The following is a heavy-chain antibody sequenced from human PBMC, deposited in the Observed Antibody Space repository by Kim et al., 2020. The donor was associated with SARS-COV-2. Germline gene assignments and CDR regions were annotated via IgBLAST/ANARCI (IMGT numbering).Heavy chain of an antibody. CDR3: ARGRLHPYVLLWFGEYRY. Sequence: SETLSLTCAVYGGSFSGYYWSWIRQPPGKGLEWIGEINHSGSTNYNPSLKSRVTISVDTSKNQFSLKLSSVTAADTAVYYCARGRLHPYVLLWFGEYRYWGQGTLVTVSS. D-gene: IGHD3-10*01. J-gene: IGHJ4*02. CDR2: INHSGST. V-gene: IGHV4-34*01. CDR1: GGSFSGYY.